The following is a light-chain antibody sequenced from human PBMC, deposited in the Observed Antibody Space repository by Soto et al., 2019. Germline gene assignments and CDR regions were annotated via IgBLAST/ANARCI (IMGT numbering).Light chain of an antibody. CDR1: SSNIGAGYD. CDR2: GNT. J-gene: IGLJ3*02. V-gene: IGLV1-40*01. CDR3: QSHDSSLSGWV. Sequence: QAVVTQPPSVSGAPGQRVTISCTGSSSNIGAGYDVQWYQQLPGTAPKLLIYGNTNRPSGVPDRFSGSKSGTSASLAITGLQAEDEADYYCQSHDSSLSGWVFGGGTKVTVL.